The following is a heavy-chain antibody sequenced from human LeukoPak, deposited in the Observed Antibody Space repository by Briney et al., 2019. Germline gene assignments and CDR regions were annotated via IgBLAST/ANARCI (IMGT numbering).Heavy chain of an antibody. Sequence: GGSLRLSCAVSGFTFDDYGMSWARQAPGKGLEWVSGINWNGGSTGYADSVKGRFTISRDNAKNSLYLQMKSLRAEDTALYYCATVWFGELSVTVDYWGQGSLVTVSS. V-gene: IGHV3-20*04. J-gene: IGHJ4*02. CDR1: GFTFDDYG. CDR2: INWNGGST. D-gene: IGHD3-10*01. CDR3: ATVWFGELSVTVDY.